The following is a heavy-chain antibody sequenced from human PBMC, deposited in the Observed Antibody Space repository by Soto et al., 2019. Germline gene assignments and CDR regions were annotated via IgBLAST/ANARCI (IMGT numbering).Heavy chain of an antibody. Sequence: ASVKVSCKASGYTFTSYGISWVRQAPGQGLEWMGWISAYNGNTNYAQKLQGRVTMTTDTSTSTAYMELRSLRSDDAAVYYCAREQAGLRYFDWLLTVDYYYYGMDVWGQGTTVTV. J-gene: IGHJ6*02. D-gene: IGHD3-9*01. CDR1: GYTFTSYG. V-gene: IGHV1-18*04. CDR2: ISAYNGNT. CDR3: AREQAGLRYFDWLLTVDYYYYGMDV.